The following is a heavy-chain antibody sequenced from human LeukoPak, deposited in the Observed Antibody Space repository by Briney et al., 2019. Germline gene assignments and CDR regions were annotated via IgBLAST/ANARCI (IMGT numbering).Heavy chain of an antibody. Sequence: PGGSLRLSCEASGFTFSNYWMSWVRQAPGKGLEWVANIKQDGSEKYYVDSVKGRFTISRDNAKNSLYLQMNSLRAEDTAVYYCAKTTVDYWGQGTLVTVSS. CDR2: IKQDGSEK. V-gene: IGHV3-7*05. CDR3: AKTTVDY. D-gene: IGHD4-17*01. CDR1: GFTFSNYW. J-gene: IGHJ4*02.